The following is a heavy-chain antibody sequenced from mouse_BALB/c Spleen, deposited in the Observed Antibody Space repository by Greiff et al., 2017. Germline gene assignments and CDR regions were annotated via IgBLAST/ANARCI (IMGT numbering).Heavy chain of an antibody. J-gene: IGHJ3*01. CDR2: IYYSGTI. CDR1: GISITTGNYR. V-gene: IGHV3-5*02. CDR3: ARYDYDGAY. Sequence: EVKLQQSGPGLVKPSQTVSLTCTVTGISITTGNYRWSWIRQFPGNKLEWIGYIYYSGTITYNPSLTSRTTITRDTSKNQFFLEMNSLTAEDTATYYCARYDYDGAYWGQGTLVTVSA. D-gene: IGHD2-4*01.